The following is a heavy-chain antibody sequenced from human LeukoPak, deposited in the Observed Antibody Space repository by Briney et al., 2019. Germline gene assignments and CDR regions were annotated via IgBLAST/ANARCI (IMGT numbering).Heavy chain of an antibody. V-gene: IGHV5-51*01. J-gene: IGHJ4*02. CDR1: GYSFTSYW. CDR3: ARPYHYDSRGYYYYFDY. Sequence: GESLKISCKGSGYSFTSYWIGWVRQMPGKGLEWMGIIYPGDSDTRYSPSFQGQVTISADKSISTAYLQWSSLKASDTAMYYCARPYHYDSRGYYYYFDYWGQGTLVTVSS. D-gene: IGHD3-22*01. CDR2: IYPGDSDT.